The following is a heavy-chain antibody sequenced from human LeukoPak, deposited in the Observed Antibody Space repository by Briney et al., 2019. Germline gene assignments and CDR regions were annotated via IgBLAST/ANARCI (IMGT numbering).Heavy chain of an antibody. CDR1: GFTFGDYA. D-gene: IGHD3-22*01. CDR2: IRSKAYGGTT. J-gene: IGHJ4*02. V-gene: IGHV3-49*03. CDR3: TLTSLDSSGYFPDPFDY. Sequence: GGSLRLSCTASGFTFGDYAMSWFRQAPGKGLEWVGFIRSKAYGGTTEYAASVKGRFTISRDDSKSIAYLQMNSLKTEDTAVYYCTLTSLDSSGYFPDPFDYWGQGTLVTVSS.